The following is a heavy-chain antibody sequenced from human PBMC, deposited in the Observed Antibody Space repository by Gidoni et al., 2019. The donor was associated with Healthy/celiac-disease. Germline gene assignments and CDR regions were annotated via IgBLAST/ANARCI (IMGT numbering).Heavy chain of an antibody. D-gene: IGHD5-12*01. CDR3: ARGVPSPWLRPSQGSWFDP. Sequence: QVQLQQWGAGLLKPSETLSLTCAVYGGSFSGYYWSWIRQPPGKGLEWIGEINHSGSTNYNPSLKSRVTISVDTSKNQFSLKLSSVTAADTAVYYCARGVPSPWLRPSQGSWFDPWGQGTLVTVSS. J-gene: IGHJ5*02. CDR1: GGSFSGYY. CDR2: INHSGST. V-gene: IGHV4-34*01.